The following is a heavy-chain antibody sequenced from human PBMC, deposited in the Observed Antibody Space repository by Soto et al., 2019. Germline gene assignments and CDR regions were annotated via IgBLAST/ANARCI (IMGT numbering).Heavy chain of an antibody. CDR1: GFTFSSYW. CDR3: ATEVWVYYDFWSGYSDY. J-gene: IGHJ4*02. Sequence: GGSLRLSCAASGFTFSSYWMSWVRQAPGKGLEWVANIKEDGSDMYYVDSVKGRFTISRDNAKNSLYLQMNSLRAEDTAAYYCATEVWVYYDFWSGYSDYWGQGTLVTVSS. V-gene: IGHV3-7*01. D-gene: IGHD3-3*01. CDR2: IKEDGSDM.